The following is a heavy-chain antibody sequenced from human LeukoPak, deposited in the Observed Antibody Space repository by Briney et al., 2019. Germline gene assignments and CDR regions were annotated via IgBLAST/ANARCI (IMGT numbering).Heavy chain of an antibody. V-gene: IGHV1-8*01. CDR3: ARRLGSAVAGSNYGFGP. Sequence: ASVKVSCKASGYTFTSYDINWVRQATGQGLEWMGWMNPNSGNTGYAQKFLGRVTMTRNTSISTAYMELSSLRSEDTAVYYCARRLGSAVAGSNYGFGPWGQGTLVTVSS. J-gene: IGHJ5*02. CDR1: GYTFTSYD. D-gene: IGHD6-19*01. CDR2: MNPNSGNT.